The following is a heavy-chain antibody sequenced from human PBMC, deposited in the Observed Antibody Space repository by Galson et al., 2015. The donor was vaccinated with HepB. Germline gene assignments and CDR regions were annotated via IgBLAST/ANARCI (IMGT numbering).Heavy chain of an antibody. V-gene: IGHV3-33*01. CDR3: ASHTMVRGVIPHGMDV. D-gene: IGHD3-10*01. CDR2: IWYDGSNK. J-gene: IGHJ6*02. CDR1: GFTFSSYG. Sequence: SLRLSCAASGFTFSSYGMHWVRQAPGKGLEWVAVIWYDGSNKYYADSVKGRFTISRDNSKNTLYLQMNSLRAEDTAVYYCASHTMVRGVIPHGMDVWGQGTTVTVSS.